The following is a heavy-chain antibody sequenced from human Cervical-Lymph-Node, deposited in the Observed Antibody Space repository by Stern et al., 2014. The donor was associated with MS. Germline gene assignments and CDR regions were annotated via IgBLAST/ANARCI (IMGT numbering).Heavy chain of an antibody. Sequence: QVKLQQWGAGLLKPSETLSLTCAVYGGSFSGYYWSWIRQPPGKGLEWIGKINHRGSPNYNPSPKIRVTISVDTSKNQFSLKLRSVTAADTAVYYCASGGSGWYSDYWAREPWSPSPQ. J-gene: IGHJ4*02. D-gene: IGHD6-19*01. V-gene: IGHV4-34*01. CDR2: INHRGSP. CDR3: ASGGSGWYSDY. CDR1: GGSFSGYY.